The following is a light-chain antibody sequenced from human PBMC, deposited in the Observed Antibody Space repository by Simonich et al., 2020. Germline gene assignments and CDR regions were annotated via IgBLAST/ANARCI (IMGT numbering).Light chain of an antibody. CDR1: SSDVGGYNY. CDR3: SSYTSSSTLV. J-gene: IGLJ2*01. Sequence: QSALTQPASVSGSLGQSITISCTGTSSDVGGYNYVSWYQQHPGKAPKLMIYDVSKRPSGVSNRFSGSKSGNTASLTISGLQAEDEADYYCSSYTSSSTLVFGGGTKLTVL. CDR2: DVS. V-gene: IGLV2-14*01.